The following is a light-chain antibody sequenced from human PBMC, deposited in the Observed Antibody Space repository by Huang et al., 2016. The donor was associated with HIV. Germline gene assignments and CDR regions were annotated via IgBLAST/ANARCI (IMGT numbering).Light chain of an antibody. Sequence: IVMTQSPATLSVSPGERATLSCRASAGVSNNVAWYQQRPGQTPRLLIHGASTRHTGIPAKCSVRGSGTKFTLTITSLQPEDSAVYYCQQYNNWPPWTFGPGTQVEI. CDR1: AGVSNN. CDR3: QQYNNWPPWT. V-gene: IGKV3D-15*01. CDR2: GAS. J-gene: IGKJ1*01.